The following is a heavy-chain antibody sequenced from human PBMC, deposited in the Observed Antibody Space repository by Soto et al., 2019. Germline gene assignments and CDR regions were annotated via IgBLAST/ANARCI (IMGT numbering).Heavy chain of an antibody. CDR2: ISGSGGST. J-gene: IGHJ6*02. CDR1: GFTFSSYA. V-gene: IGHV3-23*01. CDR3: AKVGGLGYCSSTSCYDYGMDV. Sequence: GGSLRLSCAASGFTFSSYAMSWVRQAPGKGLEWVSAISGSGGSTYYADSVKGRFTISRDNSKNTLYLQMNSLRAEDTAVYYCAKVGGLGYCSSTSCYDYGMDVWGQGTTVTVSS. D-gene: IGHD2-2*01.